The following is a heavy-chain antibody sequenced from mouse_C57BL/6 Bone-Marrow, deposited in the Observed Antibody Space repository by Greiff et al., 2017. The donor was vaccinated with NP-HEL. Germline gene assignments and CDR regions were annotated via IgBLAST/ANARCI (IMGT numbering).Heavy chain of an antibody. CDR1: GFTFSSYA. Sequence: EVQLVESGGGLVKPGGSLKLSCAASGFTFSSYAMSWVRQTPEKRLEWVATISDGGSYTYYPDNVKGRFTISRDNAKNNLYLQMSHLKSEDTAMYYCARDDYDVLGAHWGQGTTLTVSS. V-gene: IGHV5-4*01. CDR2: ISDGGSYT. J-gene: IGHJ2*01. D-gene: IGHD2-4*01. CDR3: ARDDYDVLGAH.